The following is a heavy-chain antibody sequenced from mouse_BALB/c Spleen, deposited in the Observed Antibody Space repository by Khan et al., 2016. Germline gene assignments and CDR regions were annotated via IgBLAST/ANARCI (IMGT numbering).Heavy chain of an antibody. J-gene: IGHJ2*01. CDR2: IDPANGNT. CDR1: GFNIKDTY. Sequence: EVQLQESGAELVKPGASVKLSCTASGFNIKDTYMHWVKQRPEQGLEWIGRIDPANGNTKYDPKFQGKATITADTSSNTAYLQLSSLTSEDTAVYSCAGSTDYWGQGTTLTVSS. V-gene: IGHV14-3*02. CDR3: AGSTDY.